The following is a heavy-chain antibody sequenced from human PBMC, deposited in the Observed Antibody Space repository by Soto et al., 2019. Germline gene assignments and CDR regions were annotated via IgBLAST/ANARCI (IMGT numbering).Heavy chain of an antibody. J-gene: IGHJ4*02. CDR2: IYYSGST. V-gene: IGHV4-61*08. Sequence: PSETLSLTCTVSGGSVSSGAYYWSWIRQSPGKGLEWIGYIYYSGSTNYNPSLKSRVTISVDTSKNQFSLKLSSVTAADTAVYYCARAISTGYDILTGYYLDYWGQGTLVTVSS. CDR3: ARAISTGYDILTGYYLDY. CDR1: GGSVSSGAYY. D-gene: IGHD3-9*01.